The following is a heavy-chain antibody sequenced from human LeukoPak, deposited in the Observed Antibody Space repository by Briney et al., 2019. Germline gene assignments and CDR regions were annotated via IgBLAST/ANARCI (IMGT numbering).Heavy chain of an antibody. CDR2: IESSGTT. D-gene: IGHD1-1*01. Sequence: SETLSLTCTVSGGSISGDDYYWSWIRQAPGKGLEWGGFIESSGTTYYNPSLESRLTISVDTSKNQFSVKLRSVTAADTAVYFCARDGSATGPHYYYGIDVWGQGTTVTVSS. J-gene: IGHJ6*02. CDR3: ARDGSATGPHYYYGIDV. CDR1: GGSISGDDYY. V-gene: IGHV4-30-4*01.